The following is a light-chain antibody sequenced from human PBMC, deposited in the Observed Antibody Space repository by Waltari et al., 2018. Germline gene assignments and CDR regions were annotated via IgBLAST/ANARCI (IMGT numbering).Light chain of an antibody. J-gene: IGLJ1*01. CDR1: SSNFGAGYD. CDR3: QSYDTGLKGYV. CDR2: ENI. Sequence: QSVLTQPPSVSGAPGQRVTISCTGSSSNFGAGYDVHWYQQLPGTAPKVLIYENINRPSGVPDRFSDSKSGTSASLAITGLQAEDEADYYCQSYDTGLKGYVFGTGTKVTVL. V-gene: IGLV1-40*01.